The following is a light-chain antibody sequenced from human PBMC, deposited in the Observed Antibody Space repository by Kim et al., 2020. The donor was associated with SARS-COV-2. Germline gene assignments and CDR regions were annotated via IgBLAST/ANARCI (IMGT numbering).Light chain of an antibody. CDR2: GAS. V-gene: IGKV3-15*01. CDR3: QQYSNWPGT. Sequence: GAPGEGATVSCRASRSVSSNLAWYQQKPGQAPRLLMYGASTRATGTSPRFSGSGSGTEFTLTISSLQSEDFAVYYCQQYSNWPGTFGQGTKVDIK. CDR1: RSVSSN. J-gene: IGKJ1*01.